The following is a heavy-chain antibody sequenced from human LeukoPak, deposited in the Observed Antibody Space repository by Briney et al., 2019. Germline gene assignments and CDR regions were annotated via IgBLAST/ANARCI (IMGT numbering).Heavy chain of an antibody. CDR1: GGSISSYH. D-gene: IGHD3-16*02. J-gene: IGHJ4*02. Sequence: PSETLSLTCTVSGGSISSYHWSWIRQPPGKGLEWIGYIYYSGSTNYNPSLKSRVTISVDTSKNQFSLKLSSVTAADTAVYYCARVTFGGVIVPPRFDYWGQGTLVTVSS. CDR3: ARVTFGGVIVPPRFDY. CDR2: IYYSGST. V-gene: IGHV4-59*01.